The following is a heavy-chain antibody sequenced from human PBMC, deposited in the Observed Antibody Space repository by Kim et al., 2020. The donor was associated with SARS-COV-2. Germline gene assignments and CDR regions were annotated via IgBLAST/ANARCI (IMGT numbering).Heavy chain of an antibody. CDR3: SRDRRGYFDY. V-gene: IGHV4-59*01. CDR2: IYYSGST. J-gene: IGHJ4*02. CDR1: GGSISSYY. Sequence: SETLSLTCTVSGGSISSYYWSWIRQPPGKGLEWIGYIYYSGSTNYNPSLKSRVTISVDTSKNQFSLKLSSVTAADTAVYYCSRDRRGYFDYWGPGTLVTV. D-gene: IGHD4-17*01.